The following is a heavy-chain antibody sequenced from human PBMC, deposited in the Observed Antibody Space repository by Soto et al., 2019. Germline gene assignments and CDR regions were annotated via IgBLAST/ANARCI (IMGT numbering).Heavy chain of an antibody. CDR2: IGAYNGDT. D-gene: IGHD6-6*01. CDR1: GYTFSNYG. Sequence: GASVKVSCKASGYTFSNYGITWVRQVPGQGLEWMGGIGAYNGDTHYTEKLQGRVTMTTDTSTSTAYMELRGLKSDDTAVYYCASVRPLVGYFYYYMDVWGKGTTVTVSS. J-gene: IGHJ6*03. V-gene: IGHV1-18*01. CDR3: ASVRPLVGYFYYYMDV.